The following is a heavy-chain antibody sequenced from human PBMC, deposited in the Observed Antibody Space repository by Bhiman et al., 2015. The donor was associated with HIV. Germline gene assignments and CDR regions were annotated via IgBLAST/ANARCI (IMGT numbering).Heavy chain of an antibody. CDR2: ISYDGSNK. D-gene: IGHD1-26*01. V-gene: IGHV3-30-3*01. J-gene: IGHJ3*02. Sequence: QVQLVESGGGVVQPGRSLRLSCAASGFTFSSYAMHWVRQAPGKGLEWVAVISYDGSNKYYADSVKGRFTISRDNSKNTLYLQMNSLRAEDTAVYYCARDPAGVGVGHDAFDIWAKGQWSPSLQ. CDR3: ARDPAGVGVGHDAFDI. CDR1: GFTFSSYA.